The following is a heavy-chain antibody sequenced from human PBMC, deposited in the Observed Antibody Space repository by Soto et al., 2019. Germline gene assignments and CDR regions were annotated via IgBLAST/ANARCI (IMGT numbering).Heavy chain of an antibody. CDR3: AREGLWGSGWLPGGAWDYYGMDV. V-gene: IGHV7-4-1*01. J-gene: IGHJ6*02. CDR2: INTNTGNP. Sequence: ASVKVSCKASGYTFTSYAMNWVLQAPGQGLEWLGWINTNTGNPTYAQGFTGRFVFSLDTSVSTAYLQICSLKAEDTAVYYCAREGLWGSGWLPGGAWDYYGMDVWGQGTTVTVSS. D-gene: IGHD3-16*01. CDR1: GYTFTSYA.